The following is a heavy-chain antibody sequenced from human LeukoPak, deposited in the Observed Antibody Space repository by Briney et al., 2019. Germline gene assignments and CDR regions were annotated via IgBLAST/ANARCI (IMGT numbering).Heavy chain of an antibody. CDR1: GGSISSGGYY. V-gene: IGHV4-31*03. Sequence: PSQTLSLTCTVSGGSISSGGYYCSWIRQHPGKGLEWIGYIYYGGSTYYNPSLKSRVTISVDTSKNQFSLKLSSVTAADTAVYYCAREDSSGYPGWFDPWGQGTLVTVSS. CDR3: AREDSSGYPGWFDP. D-gene: IGHD3-22*01. CDR2: IYYGGST. J-gene: IGHJ5*02.